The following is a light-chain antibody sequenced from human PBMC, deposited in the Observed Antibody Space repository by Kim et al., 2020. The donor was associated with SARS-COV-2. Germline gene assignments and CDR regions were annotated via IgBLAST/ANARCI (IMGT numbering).Light chain of an antibody. J-gene: IGKJ1*01. CDR1: QRVSTTH. CDR2: GAS. V-gene: IGKV3-20*01. CDR3: QQYSGSPAT. Sequence: PGERATRSGTASQRVSTTHSAWYQQKPGQAPRLLISGASSRATGIPDRFSGSGSGTDFTLTITRLEPDDFAVYYCQQYSGSPATFGQGTKVDIK.